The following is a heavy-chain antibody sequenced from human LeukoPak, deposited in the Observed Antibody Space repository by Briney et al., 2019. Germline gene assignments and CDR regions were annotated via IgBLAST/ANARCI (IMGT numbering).Heavy chain of an antibody. Sequence: GGSLRLSCAASGFTFSSYAMSWVRQAPGKGLEWVSAISGSGGSTYYADSVKGRFTISRDNPKNTLYLQMNSLRAEDTAVYYCAKDRAIVVVTDAFDIWGQGTMVTVSS. J-gene: IGHJ3*02. CDR3: AKDRAIVVVTDAFDI. CDR1: GFTFSSYA. V-gene: IGHV3-23*01. D-gene: IGHD2-21*02. CDR2: ISGSGGST.